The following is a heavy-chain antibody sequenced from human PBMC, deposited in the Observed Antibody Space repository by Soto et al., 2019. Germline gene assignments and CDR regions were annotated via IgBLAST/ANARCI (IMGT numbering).Heavy chain of an antibody. D-gene: IGHD3-3*01. Sequence: ASVKVSCKASGYTFTSYGISWVRQAPGQGLEWMGWISAYNGNTNYAQKLQGRVTMTTDTSTSTAYMELRSLRSDDTAVYYCARDSDELRCLECLPEYFDNWGQGTLVTVSS. J-gene: IGHJ4*02. CDR1: GYTFTSYG. V-gene: IGHV1-18*01. CDR2: ISAYNGNT. CDR3: ARDSDELRCLECLPEYFDN.